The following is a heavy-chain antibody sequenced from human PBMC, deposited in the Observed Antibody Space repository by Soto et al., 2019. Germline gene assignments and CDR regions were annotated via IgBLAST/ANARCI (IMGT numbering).Heavy chain of an antibody. CDR2: ICHSGIT. V-gene: IGHV4-4*02. J-gene: IGHJ5*02. CDR3: ARVLRGWFDP. Sequence: QVQLQESGPGLVKPSGTLSLTCAVSGGSITSANWWTWVRQPPGGGLEWIGEICHSGITNYKASLKSRVTMSVDKTKNDVSLKLTSVTAADTAVYYCARVLRGWFDPWGQGTPVTVSS. CDR1: GGSITSANW.